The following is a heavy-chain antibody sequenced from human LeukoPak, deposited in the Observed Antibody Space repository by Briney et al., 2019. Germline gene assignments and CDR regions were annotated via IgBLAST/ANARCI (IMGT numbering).Heavy chain of an antibody. CDR2: ISSSSYI. CDR1: GFTFSSCS. V-gene: IGHV3-21*01. CDR3: ARDSAGTTGY. D-gene: IGHD1-7*01. J-gene: IGHJ4*02. Sequence: GGSLGLSCAASGFTFSSCSMNWVRQAPGKGLEWVSSISSSSYIYYADSVEGRFTISRDNAKNSLYLQMNSLRAEDTAVYYCARDSAGTTGYWGQGTLVTVSS.